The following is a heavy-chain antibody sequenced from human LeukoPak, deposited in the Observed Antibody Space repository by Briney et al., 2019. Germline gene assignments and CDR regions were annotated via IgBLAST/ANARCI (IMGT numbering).Heavy chain of an antibody. D-gene: IGHD3-10*01. CDR3: ARIRFGESSAFDI. CDR1: GFTFSSYA. V-gene: IGHV4-59*01. Sequence: GSLRLSCAASGFTFSSYAMSWIRQPPGKGLEWIGYIYYSGSTNFNPSLKSRVTISVDTSKNQFSLKLSSVTAADTAVYYCARIRFGESSAFDIWGQGTMVTVSS. J-gene: IGHJ3*02. CDR2: IYYSGST.